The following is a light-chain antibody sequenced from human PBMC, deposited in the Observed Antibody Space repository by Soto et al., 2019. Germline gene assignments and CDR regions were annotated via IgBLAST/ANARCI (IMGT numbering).Light chain of an antibody. CDR2: DAS. J-gene: IGKJ1*01. V-gene: IGKV1-5*01. CDR1: QSITNW. CDR3: QQYHGYPWT. Sequence: DIQMTQSPSTLSASVGDRVTITCRARQSITNWLAWYQQKPGKAPKLLRYDASSLHSGVPSRFSGSGSGTEFALPISSLQPDDFATYYCQQYHGYPWTFGLGTKVEIK.